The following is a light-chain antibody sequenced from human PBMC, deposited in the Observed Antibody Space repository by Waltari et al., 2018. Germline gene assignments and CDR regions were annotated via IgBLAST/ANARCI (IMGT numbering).Light chain of an antibody. V-gene: IGLV1-40*01. CDR2: GNS. CDR3: QSYDSSLSGKV. Sequence: QSVLTQPPSVSGAPGQRVTISCTGSRSNIGAGSDVHWYQQLPGTAPKLLIHGNSNRPSGVPDRFSGSKSGTSASLAITGLQAEDEADYYCQSYDSSLSGKVFGSGTKVTVL. CDR1: RSNIGAGSD. J-gene: IGLJ6*01.